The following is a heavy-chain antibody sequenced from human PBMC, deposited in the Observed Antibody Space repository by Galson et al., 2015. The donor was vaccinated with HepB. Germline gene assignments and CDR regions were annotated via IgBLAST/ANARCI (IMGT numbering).Heavy chain of an antibody. CDR3: AKAGGWDSGYDLPPAPRYFDY. D-gene: IGHD5-12*01. V-gene: IGHV3-23*01. J-gene: IGHJ4*02. Sequence: SLRLSCAASGFTFSSYAMSWVRQAPGKGLEWVSAISGSGGSTYYADSVKGRFTISRDNSKNTLYLQMNSLRAEDTAVYYCAKAGGWDSGYDLPPAPRYFDYWGQGTLVTVSS. CDR1: GFTFSSYA. CDR2: ISGSGGST.